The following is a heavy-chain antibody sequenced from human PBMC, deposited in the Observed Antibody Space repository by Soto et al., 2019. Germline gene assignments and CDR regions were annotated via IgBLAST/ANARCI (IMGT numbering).Heavy chain of an antibody. Sequence: SETLSLTCTVSGGSISSYYWSWIRQPAGKGLEWIGRIYTSASTNYTTSLKRRVTMSVDTSKNQFSLKLSSVTAADTAVYYCARVARGYSGYDSQLFDYWGQGTLVTASS. V-gene: IGHV4-4*07. CDR3: ARVARGYSGYDSQLFDY. J-gene: IGHJ4*02. CDR2: IYTSAST. D-gene: IGHD5-12*01. CDR1: GGSISSYY.